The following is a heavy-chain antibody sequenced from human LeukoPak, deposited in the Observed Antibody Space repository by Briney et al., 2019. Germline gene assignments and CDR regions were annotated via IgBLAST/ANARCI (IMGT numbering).Heavy chain of an antibody. CDR2: IYTSGST. D-gene: IGHD2-2*01. J-gene: IGHJ6*03. CDR3: ARVTRQLLTLNLYYYYYMDV. CDR1: GGSISSYY. Sequence: KPSETLSLTCTVSGGSISSYYWSWIRQPAGKGLEWIGRIYTSGSTNYNPSLKSRVTISVDTSKNQFSLKPNSVTAADTAVYYCARVTRQLLTLNLYYYYYMDVWGKGTTVTVSS. V-gene: IGHV4-4*07.